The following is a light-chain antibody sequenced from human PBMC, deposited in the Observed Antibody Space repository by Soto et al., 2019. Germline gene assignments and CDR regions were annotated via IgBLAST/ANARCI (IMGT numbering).Light chain of an antibody. Sequence: EIVLTQSPGTLSLSPGERATLSCRASQSVSSSYLAWYQQKPGQAPRLLIYGASSRATGIPDRFSGSGSGTDFTLTITGLQSEDFAVYYCQQCKSWPYTFGQGPKVDIK. V-gene: IGKV3-20*01. J-gene: IGKJ2*01. CDR1: QSVSSSY. CDR2: GAS. CDR3: QQCKSWPYT.